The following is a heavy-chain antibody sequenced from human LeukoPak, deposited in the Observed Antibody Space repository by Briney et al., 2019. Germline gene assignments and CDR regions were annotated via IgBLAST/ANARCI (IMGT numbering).Heavy chain of an antibody. CDR3: ARVSDCSSTSCYDYYYYGMDV. V-gene: IGHV1-18*04. J-gene: IGHJ6*02. CDR2: ISAYNGNT. CDR1: GYTFTGYY. Sequence: ASVKVSCKASGYTFTGYYMHWVRQAPGQGLEWMGWISAYNGNTNYAQKLQGRVTMTTDTSTSTAYMELRSLRSDDTAVYYCARVSDCSSTSCYDYYYYGMDVWGQGTTVTVSS. D-gene: IGHD2-2*01.